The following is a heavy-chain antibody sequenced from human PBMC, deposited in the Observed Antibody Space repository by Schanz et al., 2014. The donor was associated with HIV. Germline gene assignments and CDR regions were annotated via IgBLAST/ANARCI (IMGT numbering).Heavy chain of an antibody. CDR1: GFAFSNYA. V-gene: IGHV3-21*01. CDR3: AVTLIAVAPVDYSYAMDV. D-gene: IGHD6-19*01. J-gene: IGHJ6*02. Sequence: EEQLLESGGGLVQPGGSLRLSCAASGFAFSNYAMSWVRQAPGKGLEWVSSISSGGNSIYYAESMKGRFTISRDNAKNSLFLQMNSLRAEDTAVYYCAVTLIAVAPVDYSYAMDVWGQGTTVTVSS. CDR2: ISSGGNSI.